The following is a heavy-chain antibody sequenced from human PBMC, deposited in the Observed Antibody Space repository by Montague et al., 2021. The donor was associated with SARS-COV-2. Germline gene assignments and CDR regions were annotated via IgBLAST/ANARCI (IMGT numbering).Heavy chain of an antibody. D-gene: IGHD3-22*01. CDR2: IYYSGST. CDR3: ASPTYYYDSSGSYAFDI. CDR1: GGSISSSSYY. J-gene: IGHJ3*02. V-gene: IGHV4-39*01. Sequence: SETLSLTCTVSGGSISSSSYYWGWIRQPPGKGLEWIGSIYYSGSTYYNPSLKSRVTISVDTSKNQFSLKLSSVTAADTAVYYYASPTYYYDSSGSYAFDIWGQGTMVTVSS.